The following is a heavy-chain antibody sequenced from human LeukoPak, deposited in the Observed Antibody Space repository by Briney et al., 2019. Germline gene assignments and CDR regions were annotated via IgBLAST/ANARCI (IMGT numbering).Heavy chain of an antibody. J-gene: IGHJ6*02. CDR1: GGSISSNNYY. CDR2: IYHSGST. Sequence: SETLSLTCTVSGGSISSNNYYWGWIRQPPGKGLEWIGYIYHSGSTYYNPSLKSRVTISVDRSKNQFSLKLSSVTAADTAVYYCAREGPYGMDVWGQGTTVTVSS. V-gene: IGHV4-30-2*01. CDR3: AREGPYGMDV.